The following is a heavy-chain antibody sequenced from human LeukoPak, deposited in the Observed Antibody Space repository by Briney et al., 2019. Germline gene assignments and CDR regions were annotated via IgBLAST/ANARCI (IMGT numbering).Heavy chain of an antibody. Sequence: SVKVSCKASGGTFSSYAISWVRQAPGQGLEWMGGTIPIFGTANYAQKCQGRVTITTDESTSTAYMELSSLRSEDTAVYYCARTGGEDYYMDVWGKGTTVTVSS. V-gene: IGHV1-69*05. CDR2: TIPIFGTA. D-gene: IGHD3-16*01. CDR1: GGTFSSYA. J-gene: IGHJ6*03. CDR3: ARTGGEDYYMDV.